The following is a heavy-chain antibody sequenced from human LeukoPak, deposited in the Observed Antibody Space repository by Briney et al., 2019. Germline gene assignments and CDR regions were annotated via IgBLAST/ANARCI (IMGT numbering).Heavy chain of an antibody. D-gene: IGHD3-22*01. J-gene: IGHJ5*02. CDR3: VRVGKYYYDTSGYFWFDP. V-gene: IGHV3-21*01. CDR2: ISSSSSYI. Sequence: GGSLRLSCAASGFTFSSYSMNWVRQAPGKGLEWVSSISSSSSYIYYADSVKGRFTISRDNAKNSLYLQMNSLRAEDTAVYYCVRVGKYYYDTSGYFWFDPWGQGTLVTVSS. CDR1: GFTFSSYS.